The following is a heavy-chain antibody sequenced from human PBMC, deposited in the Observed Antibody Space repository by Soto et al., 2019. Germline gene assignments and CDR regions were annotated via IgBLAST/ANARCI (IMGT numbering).Heavy chain of an antibody. D-gene: IGHD6-6*01. J-gene: IGHJ5*02. CDR3: ASQLSTSSRYDQWFDP. V-gene: IGHV6-1*01. CDR2: TYYRSKWYN. Sequence: QTLSLTCAISGDSVSRNSAAWSWIRQSPSRGLEWLGRTYYRSKWYNDYAVSVKSRITINADASKNQFSLQLNSVTPEDTAVYYCASQLSTSSRYDQWFDPWGQGNMVTVYS. CDR1: GDSVSRNSAA.